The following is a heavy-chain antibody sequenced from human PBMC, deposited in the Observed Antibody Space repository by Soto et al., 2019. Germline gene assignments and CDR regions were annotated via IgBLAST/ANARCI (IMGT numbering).Heavy chain of an antibody. CDR3: ASRPRYCSGGSCYFPFDY. CDR1: GGSISSYY. CDR2: IYYSGST. Sequence: SETLSLTCTVSGGSISSYYWSWIRQTPRKGLEWIGYIYYSGSTNYHPSLKSRVTLSVDTSKNQFSLKLSSVTAADTAVYYCASRPRYCSGGSCYFPFDYWGQGTLVTVSS. V-gene: IGHV4-59*01. D-gene: IGHD2-15*01. J-gene: IGHJ4*02.